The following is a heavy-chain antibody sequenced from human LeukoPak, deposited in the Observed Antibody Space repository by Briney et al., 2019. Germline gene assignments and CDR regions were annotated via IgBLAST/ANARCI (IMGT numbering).Heavy chain of an antibody. Sequence: ASVKVPCKASGYTFTSYGISWVRQAPGQGLEWMGWISAYNGNTNYAQKLQGRVTMTTDTSTSTAYMELRSLRSDDTAVYYCARSHLSGSYVVYWGQGTLVTVSS. CDR3: ARSHLSGSYVVY. V-gene: IGHV1-18*01. J-gene: IGHJ4*02. D-gene: IGHD1-26*01. CDR2: ISAYNGNT. CDR1: GYTFTSYG.